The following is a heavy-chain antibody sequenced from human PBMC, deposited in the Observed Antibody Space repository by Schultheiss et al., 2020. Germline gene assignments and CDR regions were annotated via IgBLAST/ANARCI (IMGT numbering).Heavy chain of an antibody. D-gene: IGHD6-13*01. J-gene: IGHJ4*02. CDR3: ARDLYSSSWYVTGGY. V-gene: IGHV3-11*01. CDR1: GFTFSDYY. CDR2: ISSSGSTI. Sequence: CGSLRLSCAASGFTFSDYYMSWIRQAPGKGLEWVSYISSSGSTIYYADSVKGRFTISRDNAKNSLYLQMNSLRAEDTAVYYCARDLYSSSWYVTGGYWGQGTLVTVSS.